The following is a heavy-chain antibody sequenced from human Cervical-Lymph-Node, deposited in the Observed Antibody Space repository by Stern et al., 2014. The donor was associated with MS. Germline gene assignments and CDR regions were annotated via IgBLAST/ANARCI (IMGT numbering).Heavy chain of an antibody. CDR3: ARGLLGSENAFDI. V-gene: IGHV1-18*01. Sequence: AQLVASGAEVKKPGASVKVSCKASSYTFTSYGISCVRQAPGPGLEWMGWSSAYNGTANDAQKLQGRVTMTTDTSTSTAYMELRSLRSDDTAVYYCARGLLGSENAFDIWGQGTMVTVSS. CDR2: SSAYNGTA. J-gene: IGHJ3*02. CDR1: SYTFTSYG. D-gene: IGHD2-15*01.